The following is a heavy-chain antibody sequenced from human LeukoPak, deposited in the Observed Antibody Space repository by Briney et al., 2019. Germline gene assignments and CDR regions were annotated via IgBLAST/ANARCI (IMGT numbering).Heavy chain of an antibody. CDR3: ATGDRAGSWFGEGLPLDY. Sequence: ASVKVSCKVPGYTLTELSMHWVRQAPGKGLEWMGGFDPEDGETIYAQKFQGRVTMTEDTSTDTAYMELSSLRSEDTAAYYCATGDRAGSWFGEGLPLDYWGQGTLVTVSS. V-gene: IGHV1-24*01. CDR1: GYTLTELS. J-gene: IGHJ4*02. CDR2: FDPEDGET. D-gene: IGHD3-10*01.